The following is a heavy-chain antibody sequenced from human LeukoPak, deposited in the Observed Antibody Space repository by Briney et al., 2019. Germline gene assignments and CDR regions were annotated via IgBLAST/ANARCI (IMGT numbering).Heavy chain of an antibody. Sequence: SETLSLTCAVYGGSFSGYYWSWIRQPPGKGLEWIGEINHSGSTNYNPSLKSRVTISVDTSKNQFSLKLSSVTAADTAVYYCARGPSIAVAEDYWGQGTLVTVSS. CDR3: ARGPSIAVAEDY. CDR2: INHSGST. V-gene: IGHV4-34*01. CDR1: GGSFSGYY. D-gene: IGHD6-19*01. J-gene: IGHJ4*02.